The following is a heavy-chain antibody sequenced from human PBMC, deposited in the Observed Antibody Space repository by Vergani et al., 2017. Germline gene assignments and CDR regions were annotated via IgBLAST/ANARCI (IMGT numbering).Heavy chain of an antibody. V-gene: IGHV3-7*03. J-gene: IGHJ4*02. CDR1: GFTFSSYW. CDR2: IKQDGSEK. D-gene: IGHD3-22*01. Sequence: EVQLVESGGGLVQPGGSLRLSCAASGFTFSSYWMSWVRQAPGKGLEWVANIKQDGSEKYYVDSVKGRFTISRDNAKNSLYLQMNSLRAEDTAVYYCASPEMDYDSSGYSPSDYWGQGTLVTVSS. CDR3: ASPEMDYDSSGYSPSDY.